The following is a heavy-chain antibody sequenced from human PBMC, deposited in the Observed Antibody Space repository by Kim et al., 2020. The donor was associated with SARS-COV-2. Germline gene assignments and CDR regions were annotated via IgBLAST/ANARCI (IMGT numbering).Heavy chain of an antibody. D-gene: IGHD5-12*01. CDR1: GYTFTSYA. Sequence: ASVKVSCKASGYTFTSYAMHWVRQAPGQRLEWMGWINAGNGNTKYSQKFQGRVTITRDTSASTAYMELSSLRSEDTAVYYCARRHGDSGYDFFDYWGQGTLVTVSS. V-gene: IGHV1-3*01. CDR2: INAGNGNT. CDR3: ARRHGDSGYDFFDY. J-gene: IGHJ4*02.